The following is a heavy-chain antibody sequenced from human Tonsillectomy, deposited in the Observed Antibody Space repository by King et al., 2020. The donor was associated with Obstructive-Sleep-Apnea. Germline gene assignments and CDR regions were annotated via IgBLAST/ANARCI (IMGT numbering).Heavy chain of an antibody. D-gene: IGHD3-10*01. Sequence: DVQLVESGGGLVQPGGSLRLSCVASGFTFSSYAMNWVRQAPGKGLEWVSYISSTSSSIYHADSVKGRFTISRDNAKNSLYLQMNSLRVEDTAVYYCARGVPWFGEISSIDYWGQGTLVTVSS. J-gene: IGHJ4*02. CDR1: GFTFSSYA. V-gene: IGHV3-48*04. CDR3: ARGVPWFGEISSIDY. CDR2: ISSTSSSI.